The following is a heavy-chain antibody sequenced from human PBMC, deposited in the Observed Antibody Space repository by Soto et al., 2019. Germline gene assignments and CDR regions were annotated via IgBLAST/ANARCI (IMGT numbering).Heavy chain of an antibody. J-gene: IGHJ4*02. D-gene: IGHD6-13*01. CDR3: AKDIWGDGPVAAAGINYFDY. Sequence: PGGSLRLSCAASGFTFSSYAMSWVRQAPGKGLEWVSAISGSGGSTYYADSVKGRFTISRDNSKNTLYLQMNSLRAEDTAVYYCAKDIWGDGPVAAAGINYFDYWGQGTLVTVSS. CDR1: GFTFSSYA. V-gene: IGHV3-23*01. CDR2: ISGSGGST.